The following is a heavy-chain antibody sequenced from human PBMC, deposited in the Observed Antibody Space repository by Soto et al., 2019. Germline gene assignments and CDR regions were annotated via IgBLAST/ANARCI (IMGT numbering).Heavy chain of an antibody. Sequence: GGSLRLSCAASGFTFSSYGMHWVRQAPGKGLEWVAVISYDGSNKYYADSVKGRFTISRDNSKNTLYLQMNSLRAEGTAVYYYAKDLTPGYDPPDYWGQGTLVTVSS. CDR1: GFTFSSYG. CDR3: AKDLTPGYDPPDY. J-gene: IGHJ4*02. V-gene: IGHV3-30*18. D-gene: IGHD3-22*01. CDR2: ISYDGSNK.